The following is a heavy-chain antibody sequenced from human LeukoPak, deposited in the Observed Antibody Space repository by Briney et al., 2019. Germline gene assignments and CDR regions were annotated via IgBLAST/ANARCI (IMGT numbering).Heavy chain of an antibody. J-gene: IGHJ3*02. V-gene: IGHV4-59*12. D-gene: IGHD3-22*01. CDR1: GGSISSYY. Sequence: SETLSLTCTVSGGSISSYYWSWIRQPPGKGLEWIGYIYYSGSTYYNPSLKSRVTISVDTSKNQFSLKLSSVTAADTALYYCARAKNYDSSRYDAFDIWGQGTVVTVSS. CDR2: IYYSGST. CDR3: ARAKNYDSSRYDAFDI.